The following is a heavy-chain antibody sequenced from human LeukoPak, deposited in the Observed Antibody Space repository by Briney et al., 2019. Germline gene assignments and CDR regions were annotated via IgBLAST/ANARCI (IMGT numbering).Heavy chain of an antibody. V-gene: IGHV1-18*01. J-gene: IGHJ4*02. D-gene: IGHD2-21*02. CDR1: GYTFTSYG. CDR3: ARENPSDDCGGDCYSFDY. CDR2: ISAYNGNT. Sequence: ASVKVSCKASGYTFTSYGISWVRQAPGQGLEWMGWISAYNGNTNYAQKLQGRVTMTTDTSTSTAYMELRSLRSDDTAVYYCARENPSDDCGGDCYSFDYRGQGTLVTVSS.